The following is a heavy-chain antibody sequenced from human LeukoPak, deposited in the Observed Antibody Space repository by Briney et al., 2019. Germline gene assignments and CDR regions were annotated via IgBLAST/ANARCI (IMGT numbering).Heavy chain of an antibody. V-gene: IGHV3-74*01. J-gene: IGHJ4*02. CDR1: GFSFSSYW. CDR2: INSDGSRT. CDR3: ARLASGGPIDC. Sequence: GGSLRLSCAASGFSFSSYWMHWVRQAPGRGLVWVSRINSDGSRTSYADSVKGRFTISRDNAKNTLYLQMNSLRAEDTAVYYCARLASGGPIDCWGQGTLVTVSS. D-gene: IGHD4-23*01.